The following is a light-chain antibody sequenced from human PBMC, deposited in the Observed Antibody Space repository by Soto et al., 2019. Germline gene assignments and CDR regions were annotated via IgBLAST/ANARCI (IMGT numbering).Light chain of an antibody. J-gene: IGKJ4*02. CDR3: QQYNNWPRST. Sequence: EIVMTQFPATLPVFPGERATLSCWASQSAGSNVAWYQHKRGQPPRLLNHGAFTRAPGVPVRFSGSGSGTEFTLTISNVQSEDFALYFCQQYNNWPRSTFGGGTKVE. CDR1: QSAGSN. CDR2: GAF. V-gene: IGKV3-15*01.